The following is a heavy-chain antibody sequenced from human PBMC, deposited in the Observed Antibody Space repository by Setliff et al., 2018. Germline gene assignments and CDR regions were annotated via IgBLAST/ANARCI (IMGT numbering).Heavy chain of an antibody. D-gene: IGHD5-18*01. Sequence: ASVKVSCKASGYTFTSFFHQWVRQAPGQGLEWLGWINSNSGSTTYAQKLQGRVTMTRDTSINTVYMELKSLTSDDSAVYYCARFSGHNYGSFDSWGQGTLVTVSS. J-gene: IGHJ4*02. CDR2: INSNSGST. CDR1: GYTFTSFF. V-gene: IGHV1-2*02. CDR3: ARFSGHNYGSFDS.